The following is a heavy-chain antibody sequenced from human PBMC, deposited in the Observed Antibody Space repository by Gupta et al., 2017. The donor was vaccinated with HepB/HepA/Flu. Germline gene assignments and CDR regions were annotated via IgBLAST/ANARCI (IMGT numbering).Heavy chain of an antibody. J-gene: IGHJ4*02. CDR3: ARDRLMEPQDAFDY. Sequence: EGHLVESGGGLVKPGGSLRLSCAASGFIFSRYGLNWVRQAPGKGLEWVSSISRNINDIHYADSVKGRFTISRDNAKNSLYLQMNSLRAEDTAVYYCARDRLMEPQDAFDYWGQGTLVTVSS. CDR2: ISRNINDI. D-gene: IGHD1-1*01. V-gene: IGHV3-21*01. CDR1: GFIFSRYG.